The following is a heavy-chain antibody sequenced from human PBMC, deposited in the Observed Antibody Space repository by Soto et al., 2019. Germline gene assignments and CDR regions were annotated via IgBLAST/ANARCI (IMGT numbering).Heavy chain of an antibody. J-gene: IGHJ4*02. CDR3: ARGWVVPAARDDY. Sequence: ASVKVSCKASGYTFTGYYMHWVRQAPGQGLEWMGWINPNSGGTNYAQKFQGRVTMTRETSISTAYMELSRLRSDDTAVYYCARGWVVPAARDDYWGQGTLVTVSS. V-gene: IGHV1-2*02. CDR1: GYTFTGYY. D-gene: IGHD2-2*01. CDR2: INPNSGGT.